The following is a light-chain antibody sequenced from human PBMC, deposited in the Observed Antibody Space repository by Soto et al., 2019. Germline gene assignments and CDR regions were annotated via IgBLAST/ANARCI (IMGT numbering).Light chain of an antibody. CDR1: QSIRNK. Sequence: VMTQAPATLSVSQGERVTLSCRASQSIRNKVAGYQLKAGQVPRLVIYGASTRATDIPARFSGSGSGTDFTPIISILQPDDFATYYCQQYSHLSTFGQGTRLDI. CDR3: QQYSHLST. V-gene: IGKV3-15*01. J-gene: IGKJ5*01. CDR2: GAS.